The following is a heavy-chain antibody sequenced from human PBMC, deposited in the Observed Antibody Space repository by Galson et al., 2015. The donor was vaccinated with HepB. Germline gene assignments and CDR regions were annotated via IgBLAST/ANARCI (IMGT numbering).Heavy chain of an antibody. CDR3: ARSWVGVSHYDSSGYHFDY. CDR1: GGTFSSYA. V-gene: IGHV1-69*13. CDR2: IIPIFGTA. Sequence: SVKVSCKASGGTFSSYAISWVRQAPGQGLEWMGGIIPIFGTANYAQKFQGRVTITADESTSTAYMELSSLRSEDTAVYYCARSWVGVSHYDSSGYHFDYWGQGTLVTVSS. J-gene: IGHJ4*02. D-gene: IGHD3-22*01.